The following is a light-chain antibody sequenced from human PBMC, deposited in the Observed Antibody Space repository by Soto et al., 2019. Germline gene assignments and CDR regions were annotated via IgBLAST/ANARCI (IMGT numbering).Light chain of an antibody. CDR2: EVS. CDR3: RSYTSSSTLV. V-gene: IGLV2-14*01. CDR1: SSDVGGYNY. J-gene: IGLJ1*01. Sequence: QSALTQPASVSGSPGQSITISCTGTSSDVGGYNYVSWYQQHPGKAPKLMIYEVSNRPPGDSNRLSGSKSGNTASLTISGLQVEDEADYYCRSYTSSSTLVFGTGTKLTVL.